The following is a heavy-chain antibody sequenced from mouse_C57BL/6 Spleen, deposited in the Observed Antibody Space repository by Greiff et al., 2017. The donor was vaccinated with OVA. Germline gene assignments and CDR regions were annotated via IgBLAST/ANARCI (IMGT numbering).Heavy chain of an antibody. CDR2: IDPSASYT. V-gene: IGHV1-50*01. D-gene: IGHD1-1*01. CDR1: GYTFTSYW. J-gene: IGHJ3*01. CDR3: ARESYPWFAY. Sequence: QVHVKQSGAELVKPGASVKLSCKASGYTFTSYWMQWVKQRPGQGLEWIGEIDPSASYTNYNQKFKGKATLTVDTSSSTAYMQLSSLTSEDSAVYYCARESYPWFAYWGQGTLVTVSA.